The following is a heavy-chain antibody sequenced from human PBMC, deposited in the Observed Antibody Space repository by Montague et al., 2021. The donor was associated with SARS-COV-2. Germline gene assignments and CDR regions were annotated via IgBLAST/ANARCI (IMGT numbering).Heavy chain of an antibody. CDR3: ARGSYGPDAFDI. D-gene: IGHD5-18*01. V-gene: IGHV4-59*01. J-gene: IGHJ3*02. Sequence: SETLSLTCTVSGGSISSNYCYWIWLPPGPGLGLNWNVNYCGSTNSNSSLKSRVTISLDTSKTQFSLKLNSVTAAATAVYYCARGSYGPDAFDIWGQGTMVTVSS. CDR1: GGSISSNY. CDR2: VNYCGST.